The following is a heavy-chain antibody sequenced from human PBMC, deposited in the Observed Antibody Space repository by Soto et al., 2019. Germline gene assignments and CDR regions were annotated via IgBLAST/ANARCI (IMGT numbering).Heavy chain of an antibody. Sequence: EVQLLESGGGLVQPGGSLRLSCAASGFTFSSYAMSWVRQAPGKGLEWVSAISGSGGSTYYADSVKGRFTISRDNSKNTLYLQMNSLRAEDTAVYYCAKDRGYRYGPEVWFDPWGQGTLVTVSS. D-gene: IGHD5-18*01. CDR1: GFTFSSYA. V-gene: IGHV3-23*01. J-gene: IGHJ5*02. CDR3: AKDRGYRYGPEVWFDP. CDR2: ISGSGGST.